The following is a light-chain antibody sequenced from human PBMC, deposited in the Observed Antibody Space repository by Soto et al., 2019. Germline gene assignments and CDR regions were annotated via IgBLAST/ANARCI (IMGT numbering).Light chain of an antibody. CDR2: DVS. V-gene: IGLV2-11*01. CDR1: SSDVGAYNY. J-gene: IGLJ1*01. Sequence: LTQPRSVSGSPGQSVTISCTGTSSDVGAYNYVSWYQQRPGKAPKLMTYDVSKRPSGVPDRFSGSKSGDTASLTISGLQAEDEADYYCCSYADNYSYVFGTGTKVTVL. CDR3: CSYADNYSYV.